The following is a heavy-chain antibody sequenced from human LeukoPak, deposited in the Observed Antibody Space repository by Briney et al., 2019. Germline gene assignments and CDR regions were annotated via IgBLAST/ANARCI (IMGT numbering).Heavy chain of an antibody. CDR2: IIPIFGTA. CDR3: ARGVGDSHYYYYYYMDV. D-gene: IGHD3-16*01. CDR1: GYTFTSYA. Sequence: GASVKVSCKASGYTFTSYAMNWVRQAPGQGLEWMGGIIPIFGTANYAQKFQGRVTITTDESTSTAYMELSSLRSEDTAVYYCARGVGDSHYYYYYYMDVWGQGTTVTVSS. J-gene: IGHJ6*03. V-gene: IGHV1-69*05.